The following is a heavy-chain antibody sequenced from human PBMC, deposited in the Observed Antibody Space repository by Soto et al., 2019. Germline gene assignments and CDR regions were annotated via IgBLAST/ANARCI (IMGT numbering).Heavy chain of an antibody. CDR2: IFHTGST. Sequence: SETLSLTCTVSGYSISSGHSWGWIRQPPGKGLEWIGSIFHTGSTYYNPSLKSRVTLSVDTSKNQFSLKLSSVTAADTAVYFCATLPRLDGMDVWGQGTTVTVSS. CDR3: ATLPRLDGMDV. D-gene: IGHD6-25*01. CDR1: GYSISSGHS. V-gene: IGHV4-38-2*02. J-gene: IGHJ6*02.